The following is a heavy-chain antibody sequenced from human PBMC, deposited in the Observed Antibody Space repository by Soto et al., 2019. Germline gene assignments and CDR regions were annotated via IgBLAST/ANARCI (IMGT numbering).Heavy chain of an antibody. Sequence: QVQLVESGGGVVQPGRSLRLSCEGSGFIFSNNGMHWVRQAPGKGLEWVAFMSDDGSATFLADSVKGRFTISRDNSKSNLFLHMSRLRAEDTAMYYCAIVRVADSPLDHWGQGTLVTVSS. V-gene: IGHV3-30*13. CDR3: AIVRVADSPLDH. CDR2: MSDDGSAT. CDR1: GFIFSNNG. D-gene: IGHD3-10*02. J-gene: IGHJ5*02.